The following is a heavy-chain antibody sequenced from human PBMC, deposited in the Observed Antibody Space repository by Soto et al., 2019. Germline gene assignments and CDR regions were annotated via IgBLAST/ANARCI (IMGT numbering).Heavy chain of an antibody. Sequence: ASVKVTCKASGFTFVMYAIHWVRQAPGQGLEWMAWINAGNGHTTYSQKFQGRVTITRDTSARTVYMELRSLRFEDTATYYCARAGWFAEGYFDFWGQGTPVTVSS. V-gene: IGHV1-3*01. D-gene: IGHD3-10*01. CDR2: INAGNGHT. CDR3: ARAGWFAEGYFDF. J-gene: IGHJ4*02. CDR1: GFTFVMYA.